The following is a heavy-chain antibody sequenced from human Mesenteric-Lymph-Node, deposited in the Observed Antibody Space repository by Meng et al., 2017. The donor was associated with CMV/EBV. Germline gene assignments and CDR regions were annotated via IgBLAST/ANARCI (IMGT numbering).Heavy chain of an antibody. D-gene: IGHD7-27*01. CDR2: ISAYSGDT. V-gene: IGHV1-18*01. J-gene: IGHJ4*02. Sequence: ASVKVSCKASGHTFDFYGFSWVRQAPGQGLEWMGWISAYSGDTKYAQKLQGRITMTTDTSTSTAYMELSSLTSEDTAVYYCARDGAKAGDYYCDYWGQGTLVTVSS. CDR3: ARDGAKAGDYYCDY. CDR1: GHTFDFYG.